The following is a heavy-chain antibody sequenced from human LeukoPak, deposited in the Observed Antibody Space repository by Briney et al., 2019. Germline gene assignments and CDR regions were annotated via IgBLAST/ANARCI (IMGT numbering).Heavy chain of an antibody. CDR1: GFTFSTYT. CDR3: AREGITGTTSH. D-gene: IGHD1-7*01. V-gene: IGHV3-21*01. J-gene: IGHJ4*02. CDR2: ISSSSSYI. Sequence: GGSLRLSCAASGFTFSTYTMSWVRQAPGKGLEWVSSISSSSSYIYYADSVKGRFTISRDNAKNSLYLQMNSLRAEDTAVYYCAREGITGTTSHWGQGTLVTVSS.